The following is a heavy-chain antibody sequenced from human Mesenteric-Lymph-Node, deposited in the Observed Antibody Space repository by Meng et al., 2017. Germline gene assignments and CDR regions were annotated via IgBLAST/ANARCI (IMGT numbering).Heavy chain of an antibody. CDR3: ARGVSSGWYDY. J-gene: IGHJ4*02. CDR1: GGSISSGGYY. Sequence: SETLSLTCTVSGGSISSGGYYWSWIRQHPGKGLEWIGYIYYSGSTYYNPSLKSRVTISVDTSKNQFSLKLSSVTAADTAVYYCARGVSSGWYDYWGQGTLVTVSS. CDR2: IYYSGST. V-gene: IGHV4-31*03. D-gene: IGHD6-19*01.